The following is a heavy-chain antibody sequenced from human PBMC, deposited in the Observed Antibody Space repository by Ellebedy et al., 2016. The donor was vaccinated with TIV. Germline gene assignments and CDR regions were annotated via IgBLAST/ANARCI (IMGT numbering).Heavy chain of an antibody. J-gene: IGHJ6*02. V-gene: IGHV3-48*02. D-gene: IGHD6-13*01. Sequence: GESLKISCAASGFTFSSYSMNWVRQAPGKGLEWVSYISSSSSTIYYADSVKGRFTISRDNAKNSLYLQMNSLRDEDTAVDYCARENGSIAAADVYGMDAWGQGTTVTVSS. CDR2: ISSSSSTI. CDR1: GFTFSSYS. CDR3: ARENGSIAAADVYGMDA.